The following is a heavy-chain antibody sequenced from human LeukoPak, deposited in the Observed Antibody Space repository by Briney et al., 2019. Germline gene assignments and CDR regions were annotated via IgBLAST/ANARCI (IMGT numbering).Heavy chain of an antibody. J-gene: IGHJ4*02. CDR3: ARVAVATTYLDY. D-gene: IGHD5-12*01. CDR2: IYSTGRS. CDR1: GGSISPYF. V-gene: IGHV4-4*07. Sequence: SETLSLTCSVSGGSISPYFWSWIRQPAGKGLEWIGRIYSTGRSTYNSSLESRVTMSVDKSKNQLSLNLTSVTAADTAVYYCARVAVATTYLDYWGQGTLVTVSS.